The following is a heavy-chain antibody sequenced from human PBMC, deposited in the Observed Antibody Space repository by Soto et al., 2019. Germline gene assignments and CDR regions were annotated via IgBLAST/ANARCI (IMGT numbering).Heavy chain of an antibody. CDR3: AKLGSSSWSPHYYFDY. Sequence: SETLSLTCTVSGGSISSYYWSWIRQPPGKGLEWIGYIYYSGSTNYNPSLRSRVTISVDTSKNQFSLKLSSVTAEDTAIYYCAKLGSSSWSPHYYFDYWGQGTLVTVSS. D-gene: IGHD2-2*01. J-gene: IGHJ4*02. CDR2: IYYSGST. CDR1: GGSISSYY. V-gene: IGHV4-59*12.